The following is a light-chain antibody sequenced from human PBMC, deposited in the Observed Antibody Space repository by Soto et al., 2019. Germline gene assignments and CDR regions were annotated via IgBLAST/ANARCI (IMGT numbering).Light chain of an antibody. CDR2: LEGSGSY. CDR1: SGHSSYI. Sequence: QLVLTQSSSASASLGSSVKLTCTLGSGHSSYIIAWHQQQPGKAPRYLMKLEGSGSYNKGSGAPDRFSGSSSGADRYLTISNLQFEDEADYYCETWDSNTRVFGGGTQLTVL. CDR3: ETWDSNTRV. J-gene: IGLJ3*02. V-gene: IGLV4-60*02.